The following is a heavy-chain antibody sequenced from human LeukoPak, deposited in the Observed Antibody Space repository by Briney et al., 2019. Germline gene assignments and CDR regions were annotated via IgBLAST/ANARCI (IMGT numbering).Heavy chain of an antibody. D-gene: IGHD2-2*02. CDR3: ARVNSHYTGQYYFYGMDV. J-gene: IGHJ6*02. Sequence: PGGSLRLSCAASRFTFSSYAMQWVRQAPGKGLEYVSGISSNGGSKYYANSVKGRFTISRDNSKNTLFLQMGSLRAEDMAVYYCARVNSHYTGQYYFYGMDVWGQGTTVTVSS. CDR2: ISSNGGSK. CDR1: RFTFSSYA. V-gene: IGHV3-64*01.